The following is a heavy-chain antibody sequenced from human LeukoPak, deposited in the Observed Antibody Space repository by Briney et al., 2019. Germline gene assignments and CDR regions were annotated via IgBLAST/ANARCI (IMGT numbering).Heavy chain of an antibody. CDR2: IYHTGST. Sequence: SETLSLTCTVSGDSISNADYYCWGWIRQPPGRGLEWVASIYHTGSTYYNPSLKSRVTISVDTSKNQFYLKLTSVTAADTAVFYCARHRIPVTGNWFDPWGQGTLVTVSS. CDR1: GDSISNADYY. CDR3: ARHRIPVTGNWFDP. D-gene: IGHD6-19*01. J-gene: IGHJ5*02. V-gene: IGHV4-39*01.